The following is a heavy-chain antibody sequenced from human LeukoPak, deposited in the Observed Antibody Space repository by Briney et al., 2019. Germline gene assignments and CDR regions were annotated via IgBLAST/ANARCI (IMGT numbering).Heavy chain of an antibody. CDR2: ISSNEYDT. Sequence: GGSLRLSCSASGFTFSAYFMHWVRQAPGKGLEYVSSISSNEYDTYYADSVKGRFTISRDNSKNTLFLQMSSLRAEDTAVYYCVKDLNGTWSFDYWGRGTLVTVSS. J-gene: IGHJ4*02. CDR3: VKDLNGTWSFDY. CDR1: GFTFSAYF. D-gene: IGHD2-8*01. V-gene: IGHV3-64D*06.